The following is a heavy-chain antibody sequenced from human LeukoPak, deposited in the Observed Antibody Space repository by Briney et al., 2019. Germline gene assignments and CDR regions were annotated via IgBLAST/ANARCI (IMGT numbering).Heavy chain of an antibody. CDR1: GFTFSDYT. Sequence: KPGGSLRLSCAASGFTFSDYTMNWVRQAPGKGLEWVSSISSGGTYKYYADSVKGRFTISRDNAKNSLYLQMNSLRAEDTAVYYCARDLGHGGYREAYSGSYYAEHFDYWGQGTLVTVSS. J-gene: IGHJ4*02. V-gene: IGHV3-21*01. D-gene: IGHD1-26*01. CDR3: ARDLGHGGYREAYSGSYYAEHFDY. CDR2: ISSGGTYK.